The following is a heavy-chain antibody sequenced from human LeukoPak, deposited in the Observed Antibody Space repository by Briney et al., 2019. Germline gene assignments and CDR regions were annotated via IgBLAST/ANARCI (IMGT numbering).Heavy chain of an antibody. J-gene: IGHJ5*02. Sequence: PGGSLRLSCAASGFTFSNAWMSWVRQAPGKGLEWVGRIKSKTDGGTTDYAAPVKGRFTISRDDSKNTLYLQMNSLKTEDTAVYYFTTLVGARGGWFDPWGQGTLVTVSS. CDR3: TTLVGARGGWFDP. CDR2: IKSKTDGGTT. D-gene: IGHD1-26*01. CDR1: GFTFSNAW. V-gene: IGHV3-15*01.